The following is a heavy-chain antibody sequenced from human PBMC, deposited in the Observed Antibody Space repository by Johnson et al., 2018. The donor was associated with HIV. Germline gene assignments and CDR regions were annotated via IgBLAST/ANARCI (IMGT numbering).Heavy chain of an antibody. CDR3: ARGIVGATYAFEI. V-gene: IGHV3-33*08. D-gene: IGHD1-26*01. CDR1: GFTFSSYA. CDR2: MWYDGSNK. Sequence: QMQLVESGGGVVQPGRSLRLSCAASGFTFSSYAMHWVRQAPGKGLEWVAVMWYDGSNKYYADSVKGRFTISRDNSKNTLYLQMNSLRAEDTAVYYCARGIVGATYAFEIWGQGTMVTVSS. J-gene: IGHJ3*02.